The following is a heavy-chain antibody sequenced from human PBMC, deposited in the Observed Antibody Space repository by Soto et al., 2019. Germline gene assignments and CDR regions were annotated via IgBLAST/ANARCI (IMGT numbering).Heavy chain of an antibody. CDR1: GFTFSSYA. D-gene: IGHD2-15*01. Sequence: GGSLRLSCAASGFTFSSYARSWVRQAPGKGLEWVSAISGSGGSTYYADSVKGRFTISRDNSKNTLYLQMNSLRAEDTAVYYCAKDPCSGGSCYDDFDYWGQGTLVTVSS. CDR2: ISGSGGST. V-gene: IGHV3-23*01. J-gene: IGHJ4*02. CDR3: AKDPCSGGSCYDDFDY.